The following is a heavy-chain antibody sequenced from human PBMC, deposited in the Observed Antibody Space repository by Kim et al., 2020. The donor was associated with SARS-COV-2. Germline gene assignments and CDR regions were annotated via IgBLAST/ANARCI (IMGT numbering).Heavy chain of an antibody. V-gene: IGHV4-39*01. Sequence: FFNPSLKSRVRMAVDTAKKQFSLRLSSVTAADTAVYFCARIYSSYFYLGVWGKGTSVTVSS. D-gene: IGHD2-15*01. CDR3: ARIYSSYFYLGV. J-gene: IGHJ6*03.